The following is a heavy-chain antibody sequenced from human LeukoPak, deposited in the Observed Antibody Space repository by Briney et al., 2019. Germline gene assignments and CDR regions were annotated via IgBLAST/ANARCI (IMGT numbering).Heavy chain of an antibody. CDR1: EFTFSSYA. J-gene: IGHJ3*02. CDR2: ISGSGASS. CDR3: ARLGRGGSSWYSCGFDI. D-gene: IGHD6-13*01. Sequence: GGSLRLSCAASEFTFSSYAMTWVRQAPGKGLEWGSAISGSGASSYYADSVKGRFTISRDNAKNTLYLQMNSLRDEDTAVYYCARLGRGGSSWYSCGFDIWGQGTMVTVSS. V-gene: IGHV3-23*01.